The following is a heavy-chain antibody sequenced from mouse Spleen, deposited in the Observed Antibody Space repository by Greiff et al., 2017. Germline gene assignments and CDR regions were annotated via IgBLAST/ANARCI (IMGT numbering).Heavy chain of an antibody. Sequence: EVKLVESGGGLVQPGGSRKLSCAASGFTFSSFGMHWVRQAPEKGLEWVAYISSGSSTIYYADTVKGRFTISRDNPKNTLFLQMTSLRSEDTAMYYCARSSFDYWGQGTTLTVSS. J-gene: IGHJ2*01. CDR1: GFTFSSFG. CDR2: ISSGSSTI. CDR3: ARSSFDY. D-gene: IGHD1-1*01. V-gene: IGHV5-17*02.